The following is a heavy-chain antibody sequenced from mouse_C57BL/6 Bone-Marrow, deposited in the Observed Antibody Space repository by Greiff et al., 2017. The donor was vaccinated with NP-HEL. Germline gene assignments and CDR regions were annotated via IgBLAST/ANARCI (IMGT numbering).Heavy chain of an antibody. CDR2: IDPSDSET. D-gene: IGHD2-12*01. V-gene: IGHV1-52*01. CDR1: GYTFTSYW. CDR3: AKEDPCYYMYFDV. J-gene: IGHJ1*03. Sequence: QVQLQQPGAELVRPGSSVKLSCKASGYTFTSYWMHWVKQRPIQGLEWIGNIDPSDSETHYNQKFKDKATLTVDKSSSTAYMQLSSLTSEDSAVYYCAKEDPCYYMYFDVWGTGTTVTVSS.